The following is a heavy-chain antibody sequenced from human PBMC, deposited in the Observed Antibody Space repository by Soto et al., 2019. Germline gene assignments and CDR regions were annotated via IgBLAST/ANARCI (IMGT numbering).Heavy chain of an antibody. CDR1: GFTFSSYS. V-gene: IGHV3-48*01. CDR3: ATAYFSTYVRYAFDV. D-gene: IGHD3-16*01. J-gene: IGHJ3*01. CDR2: ISSSSSTI. Sequence: GGSLRLSCAASGFTFSSYSMNWVRQAPGKGLEWVSYISSSSSTIYYADSVKGRFTISRDNSKNTLYLQMNSLRAEDTAVYYCATAYFSTYVRYAFDVWGQGTMVTVSS.